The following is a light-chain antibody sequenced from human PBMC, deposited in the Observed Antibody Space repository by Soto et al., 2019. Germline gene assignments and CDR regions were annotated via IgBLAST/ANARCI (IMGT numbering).Light chain of an antibody. V-gene: IGKV3-20*01. Sequence: EIVLTRSPGTLSLSPGERATLSCRASQSVSYSYLAWYQQKPGQAPRLLIYGASSRATGIPDRFSGSGSGTDFTLTISRLEPEDFAVYYCQQYGSSPRTFGQGTKVEIK. CDR1: QSVSYSY. CDR3: QQYGSSPRT. CDR2: GAS. J-gene: IGKJ1*01.